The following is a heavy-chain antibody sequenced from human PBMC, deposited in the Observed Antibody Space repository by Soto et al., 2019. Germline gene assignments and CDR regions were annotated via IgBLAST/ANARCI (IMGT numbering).Heavy chain of an antibody. D-gene: IGHD2-2*01. Sequence: LSLTCVYGGSFSGYYWSWIRQSPGKGLEWIAEINHSGSTNNYNPSLKSRVTISVDTSKKQISLKLTSVTAADTAVYYCATDSTSRYYGMDVWGQGTTVTVSS. CDR1: GGSFSGYY. CDR3: ATDSTSRYYGMDV. J-gene: IGHJ6*02. V-gene: IGHV4-34*01. CDR2: INHSGST.